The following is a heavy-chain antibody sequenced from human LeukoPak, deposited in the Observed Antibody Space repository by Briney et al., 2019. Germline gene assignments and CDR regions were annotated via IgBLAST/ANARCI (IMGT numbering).Heavy chain of an antibody. CDR2: ISSSGSTI. CDR1: GFTFSDYY. Sequence: GGSLRLSCAASGFTFSDYYMSWIRQAPGKGLEWVSYISSSGSTIYYADSVKGRFTISRDNAKNTLYLQMNSLRAEDTAVYYCARGPLYYYDSSGSFDPWGQGTLVTVSS. J-gene: IGHJ5*02. V-gene: IGHV3-11*04. D-gene: IGHD3-22*01. CDR3: ARGPLYYYDSSGSFDP.